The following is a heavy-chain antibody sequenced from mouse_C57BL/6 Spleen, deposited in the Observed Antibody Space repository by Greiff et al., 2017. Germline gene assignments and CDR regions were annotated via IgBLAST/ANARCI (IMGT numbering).Heavy chain of an antibody. CDR2: IRLKSDNYAT. V-gene: IGHV6-3*01. Sequence: EVKLMESGGGFVQPGGSMKLSCVASGFTFSNYWMNWVRQSPEKGLEWVAQIRLKSDNYATHYAESVKGRFTISRDDSKSSVYLQMNNLRAEDTGIYYCTGEFITTVGLDYWGQGTTLTVSS. CDR1: GFTFSNYW. CDR3: TGEFITTVGLDY. J-gene: IGHJ2*01. D-gene: IGHD1-1*01.